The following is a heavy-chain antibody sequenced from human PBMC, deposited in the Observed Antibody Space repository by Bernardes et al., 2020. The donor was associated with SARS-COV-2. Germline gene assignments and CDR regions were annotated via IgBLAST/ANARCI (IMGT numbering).Heavy chain of an antibody. CDR1: GFTFTTYA. CDR3: ARKYGHSYGMDV. CDR2: ISYDGRNK. Sequence: GGSLRLSCAASGFTFTTYAMHWVRQAPGKGLEWVALISYDGRNKYYADSVKGRFTVSRDNSKNTLYLQMNSLRAEDTAVYYCARKYGHSYGMDVWGQGTTVIVSS. J-gene: IGHJ6*02. V-gene: IGHV3-30*04. D-gene: IGHD2-8*01.